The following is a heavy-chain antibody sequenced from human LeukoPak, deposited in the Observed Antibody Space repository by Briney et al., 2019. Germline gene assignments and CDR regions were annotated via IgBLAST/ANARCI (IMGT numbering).Heavy chain of an antibody. Sequence: PGGSLRLSCAASGFTFSSSAMSWVRQAPGKGLEWVSSISGSGSGGSTYYADSVKGRFTISRDNSRNTLYLQMDSLRAEDTAVYYCARGPTNGQAFDYWGQGTLVSVSS. CDR2: ISGSGSGGST. J-gene: IGHJ4*02. CDR1: GFTFSSSA. D-gene: IGHD2-8*01. V-gene: IGHV3-23*01. CDR3: ARGPTNGQAFDY.